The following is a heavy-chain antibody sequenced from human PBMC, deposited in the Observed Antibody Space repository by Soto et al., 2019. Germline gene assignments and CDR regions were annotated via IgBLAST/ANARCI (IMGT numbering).Heavy chain of an antibody. D-gene: IGHD3-9*01. CDR2: ISGSGGST. Sequence: PGGSLRLSCAASGFTFSSYAMSWVRQAPGKGLDWVSAISGSGGSTYYADSVKGRFTISRDNSKNTLYLQMNSLRAEDTAVYYCAKWLSRYFDWLHGGNWFDPWGQGTLVTVSS. CDR3: AKWLSRYFDWLHGGNWFDP. J-gene: IGHJ5*02. V-gene: IGHV3-23*01. CDR1: GFTFSSYA.